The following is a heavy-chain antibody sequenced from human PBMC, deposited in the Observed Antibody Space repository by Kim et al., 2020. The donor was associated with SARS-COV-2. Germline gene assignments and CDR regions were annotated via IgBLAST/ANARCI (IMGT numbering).Heavy chain of an antibody. D-gene: IGHD3-10*01. CDR3: AKDLGHTGSYFGMDV. Sequence: GGSLRLSCAASGFTFDDYSMHWVRQAPGKGLEWVSLISWDGGSRYYADSVKGRFTISRDNSKNSLYLQMDSLRTEDTAFYYCAKDLGHTGSYFGMDVWGQGTTVTGSS. J-gene: IGHJ6*02. V-gene: IGHV3-43*01. CDR2: ISWDGGSR. CDR1: GFTFDDYS.